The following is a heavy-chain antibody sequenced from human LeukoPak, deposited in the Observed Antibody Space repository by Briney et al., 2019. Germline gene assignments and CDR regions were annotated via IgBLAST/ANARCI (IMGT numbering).Heavy chain of an antibody. CDR2: IWYDGSNK. CDR1: GXTFSSYG. D-gene: IGHD2-15*01. J-gene: IGHJ4*02. CDR3: LVVVEGG. Sequence: TGRSLRLSCAASGXTFSSYGIHWVRQAPGKGLEWVAVIWYDGSNKYYADSVKGRFTISRDNSKNTLYLQMNSLRAEDTAVYYCLVVVEGGWGQGTPVTVSS. V-gene: IGHV3-33*01.